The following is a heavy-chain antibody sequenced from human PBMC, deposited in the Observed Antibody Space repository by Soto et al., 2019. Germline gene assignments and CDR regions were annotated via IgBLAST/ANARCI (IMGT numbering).Heavy chain of an antibody. V-gene: IGHV4-34*01. CDR1: GGSFSGYQ. J-gene: IGHJ6*03. Sequence: QVQLQQWGAGLLKPSETLSLTCAVYGGSFSGYQWSWIRQTPGKGLEWIGGINDSGDINYNPSLKSPVTILLDSPKKQISLWLSSVAPADTAVYYCARVLILWFWEFSRRWGYYYYMDVWGKGTTVTVSS. D-gene: IGHD3-10*01. CDR2: INDSGDI. CDR3: ARVLILWFWEFSRRWGYYYYMDV.